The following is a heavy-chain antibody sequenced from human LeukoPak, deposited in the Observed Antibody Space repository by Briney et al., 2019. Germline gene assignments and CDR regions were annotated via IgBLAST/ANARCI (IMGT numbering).Heavy chain of an antibody. Sequence: SETLSLTCTVSGGSISSYYWSWIRQPPGKGLEWIGYIYYRGSTNYNPSLKSRVTISVDTSKNQFFLKLSSVTAADTAVYYCASFPVVVAATPPSRGYWGQGTLVTVSS. CDR2: IYYRGST. CDR3: ASFPVVVAATPPSRGY. J-gene: IGHJ4*02. V-gene: IGHV4-59*12. D-gene: IGHD2-15*01. CDR1: GGSISSYY.